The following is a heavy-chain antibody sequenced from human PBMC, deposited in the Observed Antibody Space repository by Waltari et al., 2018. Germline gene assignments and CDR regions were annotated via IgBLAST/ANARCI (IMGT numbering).Heavy chain of an antibody. CDR2: IRGMGADT. CDR3: AKSLGDTYGRYPMDY. J-gene: IGHJ4*02. D-gene: IGHD3-10*01. Sequence: EVQLLESGGGLVQPGGSLRLSCVASGFTFGGHTMAWVRPAPGKGLAWVSTIRGMGADTYCADSGKGRFTISRDNARDTLYLQMNTLTAGDTAIYYCAKSLGDTYGRYPMDYWGQGTLVTVSS. V-gene: IGHV3-23*01. CDR1: GFTFGGHT.